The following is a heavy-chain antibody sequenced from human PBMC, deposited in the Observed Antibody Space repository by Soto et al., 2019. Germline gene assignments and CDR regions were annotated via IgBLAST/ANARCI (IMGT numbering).Heavy chain of an antibody. D-gene: IGHD3-16*01. CDR3: ASHLGGFDP. V-gene: IGHV1-69*02. CDR1: GGTFSSYT. CDR2: IIPILGIA. Sequence: QVQVVQSGAEVKKPGSSVKVSCKASGGTFSSYTIRWVRQAPGQGLEWMGRIIPILGIANYAQKFQGRVTITADKSTCTAYMELTSLRSEDTAVYYCASHLGGFDPWGQGTLVTVSS. J-gene: IGHJ5*02.